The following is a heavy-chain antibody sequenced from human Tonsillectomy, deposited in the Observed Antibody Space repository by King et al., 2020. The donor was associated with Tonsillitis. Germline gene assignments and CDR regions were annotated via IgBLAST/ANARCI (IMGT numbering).Heavy chain of an antibody. CDR2: IYYSGST. Sequence: QLQESGPGLVKPSETLSLTCTVSGGSISGYYWSWIRQPPGKGLEWIGYIYYSGSTNYSPSLRSRVSISADTSKNQFSLKLSSVTAADTAVYYCARDTVAGIDYWGQGTLVTVSS. D-gene: IGHD6-19*01. CDR1: GGSISGYY. J-gene: IGHJ4*02. CDR3: ARDTVAGIDY. V-gene: IGHV4-59*01.